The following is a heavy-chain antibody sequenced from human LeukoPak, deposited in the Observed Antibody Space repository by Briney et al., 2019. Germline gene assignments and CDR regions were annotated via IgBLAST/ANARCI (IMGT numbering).Heavy chain of an antibody. D-gene: IGHD6-13*01. CDR1: GDSISSYY. CDR2: IYYSGST. J-gene: IGHJ4*02. Sequence: SETPSLTCTVSGDSISSYYWNWIRQPPGKGLEWIGYIYYSGSTNYNPSLKCQVTISVDTSKNQFSLKLSSVTAADTAVYYCARKHGGSWFSLFDYWGQGTLVTVSS. V-gene: IGHV4-59*01. CDR3: ARKHGGSWFSLFDY.